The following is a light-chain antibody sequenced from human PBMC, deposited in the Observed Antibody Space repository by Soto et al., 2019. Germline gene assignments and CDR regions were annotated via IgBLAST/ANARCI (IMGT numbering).Light chain of an antibody. V-gene: IGLV1-44*01. Sequence: QSVLTQPPSASGTPGQRVTISCSGSSPNIGSNIVNWYQQLPGTAPKLLIYTNDQRPSGVPDRFSGSKSGTSASLAISGLQAEDGACYYWATWDDRLNGYVLRTGTKVTVL. J-gene: IGLJ1*01. CDR2: TND. CDR3: ATWDDRLNGYV. CDR1: SPNIGSNI.